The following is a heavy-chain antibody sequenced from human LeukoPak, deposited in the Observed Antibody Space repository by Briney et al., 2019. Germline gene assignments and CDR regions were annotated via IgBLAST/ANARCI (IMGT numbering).Heavy chain of an antibody. J-gene: IGHJ1*01. V-gene: IGHV1-2*04. CDR3: ARGSPVAAAGTAYFHH. Sequence: ASVTVSCKASGYTFTDYYMHWVRQAPGQGLEWMGWINPKSGDTKYAQESQGWVTMTRDTFISTAYIELSRSRSDDTAMYYCARGSPVAAAGTAYFHHWGQGTLVTVSS. D-gene: IGHD6-13*01. CDR1: GYTFTDYY. CDR2: INPKSGDT.